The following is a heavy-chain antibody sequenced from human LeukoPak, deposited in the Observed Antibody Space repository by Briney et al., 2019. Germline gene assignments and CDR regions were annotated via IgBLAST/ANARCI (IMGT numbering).Heavy chain of an antibody. J-gene: IGHJ4*02. CDR2: IKSKTDGGTT. CDR3: AEDSLRTVPKASFDY. CDR1: GFTFSNAW. V-gene: IGHV3-15*01. D-gene: IGHD2-2*01. Sequence: GGSLRLSCAASGFTFSNAWVSWVRQAPGKGLEWVGRIKSKTDGGTTDYAAPVKGRFTISRDDSKNTLYLQMNSLRAEDRAVYYCAEDSLRTVPKASFDYWGQGTLVTVSS.